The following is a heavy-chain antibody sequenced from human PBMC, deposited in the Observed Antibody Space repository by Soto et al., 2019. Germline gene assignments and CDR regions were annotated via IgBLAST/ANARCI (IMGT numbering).Heavy chain of an antibody. CDR1: GFTFAHYG. V-gene: IGHV3-33*01. CDR2: IWYDGRNE. D-gene: IGHD3-10*01. J-gene: IGHJ4*02. Sequence: PGGSLRLSCATSGFTFAHYGMHWVRQAPGKGLECVAVIWYDGRNEYYADSVKGRFTISRDNSKNTLYLQMNSLRAEDTAVYYCARDRNYASGTYNGPGVYLGQGTLVTVSS. CDR3: ARDRNYASGTYNGPGVY.